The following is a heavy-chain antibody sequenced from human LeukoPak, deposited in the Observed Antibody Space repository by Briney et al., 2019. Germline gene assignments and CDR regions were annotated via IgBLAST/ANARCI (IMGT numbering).Heavy chain of an antibody. CDR2: ISGYNGNT. J-gene: IGHJ5*02. CDR3: ARGGLTYYYGSGSYLRDSMNWFDP. Sequence: ASVKVSCKAFNFHFISYGISWVRQAPGQGLEWMGWISGYNGNTNYGQKFQGRVTMTADTPTSTAYMELRSLRSDDTAVYYCARGGLTYYYGSGSYLRDSMNWFDPWGQGTLVTVSS. CDR1: NFHFISYG. D-gene: IGHD3-10*01. V-gene: IGHV1-18*04.